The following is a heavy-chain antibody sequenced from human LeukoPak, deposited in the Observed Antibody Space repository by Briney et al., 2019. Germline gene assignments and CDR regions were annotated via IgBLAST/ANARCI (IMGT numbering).Heavy chain of an antibody. CDR3: ARLPRITMVRGVTTTRFDY. CDR2: IYYSGST. CDR1: GGSISSGGYY. J-gene: IGHJ4*02. Sequence: SQTLSLTCTVSGGSISSGGYYWSWIRQHPGKGLEWIGYIYYSGSTYYNPSLKGRVTISVDTSKNQFSLKLSSVTAADTAVYYCARLPRITMVRGVTTTRFDYWGQGTLVTVSS. D-gene: IGHD3-10*01. V-gene: IGHV4-31*03.